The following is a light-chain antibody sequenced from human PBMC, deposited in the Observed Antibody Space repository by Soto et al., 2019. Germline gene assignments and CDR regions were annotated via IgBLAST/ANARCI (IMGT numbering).Light chain of an antibody. V-gene: IGKV3-15*01. CDR1: QSVSRS. J-gene: IGKJ3*01. Sequence: EIVMTQSPATLSVSPGERVTLSSRASQSVSRSLAWYQQKPGQAPRLLIYGASTRATGIPARFSGSGSGTEFTLTISSLQSEDFALYYCQQYNNGPPFTFGPGTKVDIK. CDR3: QQYNNGPPFT. CDR2: GAS.